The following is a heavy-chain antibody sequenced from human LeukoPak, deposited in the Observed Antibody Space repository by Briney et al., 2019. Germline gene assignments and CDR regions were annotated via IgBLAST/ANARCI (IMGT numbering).Heavy chain of an antibody. CDR1: GASISGDTYY. J-gene: IGHJ3*02. V-gene: IGHV4-61*02. CDR3: ARDEFDRDFDI. Sequence: SETLSLTCTVSGASISGDTYYWTWIRQPAGKGLEWIGRIYTTGSTNCNPSLKSRVTISVDTSKNQFSLKLSSVTAADTAVYYCARDEFDRDFDIWGQGTMVTVSS. CDR2: IYTTGST. D-gene: IGHD3-10*01.